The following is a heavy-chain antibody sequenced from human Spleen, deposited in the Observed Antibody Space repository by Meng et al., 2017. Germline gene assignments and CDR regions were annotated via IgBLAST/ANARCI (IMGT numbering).Heavy chain of an antibody. V-gene: IGHV3-11*01. CDR3: ARTARLGDF. CDR1: GFVFSDSY. Sequence: HVKQVECGGGLVKPVGSVRLSSSASGFVFSDSYMSWVGQAPGKGLEWVSYISGSGHDINYADSVRGRFSVSRDNAKNSLSLQMNSLRAEDTAVYYCARTARLGDFGGQGTLVTVSS. J-gene: IGHJ4*02. CDR2: ISGSGHDI. D-gene: IGHD3-10*01.